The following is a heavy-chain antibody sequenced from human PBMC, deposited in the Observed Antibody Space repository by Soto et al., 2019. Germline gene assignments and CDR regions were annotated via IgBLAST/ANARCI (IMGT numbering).Heavy chain of an antibody. V-gene: IGHV1-69*13. CDR2: IIPIFGTA. CDR3: ARGYVDTAMVRHLDY. J-gene: IGHJ4*02. D-gene: IGHD5-18*01. Sequence: SVKVSCKASGGTFSSYAISWARQAPGQGLEWMGGIIPIFGTANYAQKFQGRVTITADESTSTAYMELSSLRSEDTAVYYCARGYVDTAMVRHLDYWGQGTLVTVSS. CDR1: GGTFSSYA.